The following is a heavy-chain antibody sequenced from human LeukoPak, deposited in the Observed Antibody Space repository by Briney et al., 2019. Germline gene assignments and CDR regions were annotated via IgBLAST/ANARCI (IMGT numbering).Heavy chain of an antibody. D-gene: IGHD6-13*01. Sequence: SETLSLTCTVSGGSISSYYWSWIRQPPGKGLEWIGYIYYSGSTNYNPSLKSRVTISVDTSKNQFSLKLSSVTAADTAVYYCARDGASSSSNWFDPWGQGTLVTVSS. CDR2: IYYSGST. CDR1: GGSISSYY. J-gene: IGHJ5*02. CDR3: ARDGASSSSNWFDP. V-gene: IGHV4-59*01.